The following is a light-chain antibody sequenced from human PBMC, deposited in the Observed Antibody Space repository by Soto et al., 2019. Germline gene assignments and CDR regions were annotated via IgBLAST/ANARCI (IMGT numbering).Light chain of an antibody. CDR3: QQRSVWPPIT. CDR1: QSVAPY. Sequence: EIILTQSPATLSLYPGERATLSCTASQSVAPYLLWYQQKPGQAPRLLIYDVSKRATGIPARFSGTGSGSNFTLTISSLEPEDSAVYFCQQRSVWPPITFGQGTRLEIK. V-gene: IGKV3-11*01. J-gene: IGKJ5*01. CDR2: DVS.